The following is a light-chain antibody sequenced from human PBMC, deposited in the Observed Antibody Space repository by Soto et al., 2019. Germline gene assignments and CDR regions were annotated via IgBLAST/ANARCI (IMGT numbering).Light chain of an antibody. CDR2: SAC. V-gene: IGKV3-20*01. Sequence: EIVLTQSPGTLSLSPGERATLSCRASQSVSFTSLAWYQQKPGQAPSLLIYSACSRATAIPDRFSGSGSGTDFTLTISRLEPEDFAVYYCQQYGSSPITFGQGTRLEIK. CDR1: QSVSFTS. J-gene: IGKJ5*01. CDR3: QQYGSSPIT.